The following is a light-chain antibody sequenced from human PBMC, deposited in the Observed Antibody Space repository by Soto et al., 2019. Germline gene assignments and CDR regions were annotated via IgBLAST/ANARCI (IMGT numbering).Light chain of an antibody. J-gene: IGKJ1*01. CDR1: QDISSS. V-gene: IGKV1-39*01. CDR2: AAS. CDR3: QQSYSTPRT. Sequence: IQLTQSPSSLSASVGDRVTITCRASQDISSSLAWYQQKPGKAPKLLIYAASILQSGVPSRFSGSGFGTDFTLTISSLQPEDFATYYCQQSYSTPRTFGQGTKVDIK.